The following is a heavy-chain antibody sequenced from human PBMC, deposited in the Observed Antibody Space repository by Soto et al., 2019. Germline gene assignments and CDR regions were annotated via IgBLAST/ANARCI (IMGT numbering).Heavy chain of an antibody. CDR1: GGSISSSSYY. V-gene: IGHV4-39*01. CDR3: ARRPAAGYCSSTSCHTDGDN. CDR2: IYYSGST. Sequence: SETLSLTCTVSGGSISSSSYYWGWIRQPPGKGLEWIGSIYYSGSTYYNPSLKSRVTISVDTSKNQFSLKLSSVTAADTAVYYCARRPAAGYCSSTSCHTDGDNWGQGTLVTVSS. D-gene: IGHD2-2*02. J-gene: IGHJ4*02.